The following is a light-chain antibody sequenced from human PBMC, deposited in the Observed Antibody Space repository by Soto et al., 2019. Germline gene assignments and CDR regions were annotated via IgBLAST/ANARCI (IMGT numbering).Light chain of an antibody. CDR3: QQLNSYPLT. V-gene: IGKV1-9*01. Sequence: DTQLTQSPSFLSASVGDRVTITCRASQGISNYLAWYQQKPGKAPGLLMYAASTLQRGVSSRFSGSGSGTEFTLTISNLLPEDFATYYCQQLNSYPLTFGGGTKVDIK. CDR2: AAS. J-gene: IGKJ4*01. CDR1: QGISNY.